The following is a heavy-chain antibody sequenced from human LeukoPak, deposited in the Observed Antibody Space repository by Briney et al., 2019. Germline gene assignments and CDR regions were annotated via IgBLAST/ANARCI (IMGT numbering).Heavy chain of an antibody. CDR2: ISYDGSNK. CDR1: GFTFSSYG. CDR3: AKPYYDCSGYLLHFDF. D-gene: IGHD3-22*01. V-gene: IGHV3-30*18. J-gene: IGHJ4*02. Sequence: GGSLRLSCAASGFTFSSYGMHWVRQAPGKGLEWVAVISYDGSNKYYADSVKGRFTISRDNSKNTLYLQMNSLRAEDTAVYYCAKPYYDCSGYLLHFDFWGQGTLVTVSS.